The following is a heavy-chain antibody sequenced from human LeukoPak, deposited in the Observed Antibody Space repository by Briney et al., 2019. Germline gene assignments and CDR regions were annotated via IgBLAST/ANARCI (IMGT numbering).Heavy chain of an antibody. CDR3: ARGPLDYYDFWSGYVTSNWFDP. Sequence: ASVKVSCKASGYTFTSYGISWVRQAPGQGLEWMGWISAYNGNTNYAQKLQGRVTMTTDTSTSTAYMELRSLRSDDTAVYYCARGPLDYYDFWSGYVTSNWFDPWGQGTLVTVSS. V-gene: IGHV1-18*01. CDR1: GYTFTSYG. CDR2: ISAYNGNT. J-gene: IGHJ5*02. D-gene: IGHD3-3*01.